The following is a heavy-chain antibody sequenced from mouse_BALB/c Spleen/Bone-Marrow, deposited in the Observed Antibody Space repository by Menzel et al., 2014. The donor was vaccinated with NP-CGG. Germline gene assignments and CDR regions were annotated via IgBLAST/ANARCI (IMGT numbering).Heavy chain of an antibody. J-gene: IGHJ4*01. V-gene: IGHV1-4*01. Sequence: VQLQQSGAELARPGASVKMSCRASGYTFTTYTMHWVKQRPGQGLEWIGYINPSSGYTYYNQKFKDKATLTADKSSSAAYLQLSSLTSEDSAVYYCARVYGNYDAMDHSGQETPHTVSS. D-gene: IGHD2-1*01. CDR1: GYTFTTYT. CDR3: ARVYGNYDAMDH. CDR2: INPSSGYT.